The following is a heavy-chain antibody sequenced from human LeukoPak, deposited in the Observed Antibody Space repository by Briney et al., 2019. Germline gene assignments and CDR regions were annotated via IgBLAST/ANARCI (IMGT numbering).Heavy chain of an antibody. Sequence: PGGSLRLSCAASGFTFSSYEMNWVRQAPGKGLEWISYLTGGGNDIKYADSVKGRFTISRDNAKNSLYLQMNTLRVEDTAVYYCVGGGLRYFDYWGQGTLVTVSS. CDR3: VGGGLRYFDY. D-gene: IGHD3-16*01. CDR1: GFTFSSYE. V-gene: IGHV3-48*03. J-gene: IGHJ4*02. CDR2: LTGGGNDI.